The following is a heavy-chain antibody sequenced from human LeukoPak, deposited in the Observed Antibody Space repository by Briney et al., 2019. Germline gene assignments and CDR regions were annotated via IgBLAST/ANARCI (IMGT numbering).Heavy chain of an antibody. CDR3: ARGVEYSSSSGLGY. J-gene: IGHJ4*02. Sequence: SETLSLTCTLSGGSISSYYWSWIRQPPGKGLEWIGYIYYSGSTNYNPSLKSRVTISVDTSKNQFSLKLSSVTAADTALYYCARGVEYSSSSGLGYWGQRTLVTVSS. D-gene: IGHD6-6*01. CDR1: GGSISSYY. CDR2: IYYSGST. V-gene: IGHV4-59*01.